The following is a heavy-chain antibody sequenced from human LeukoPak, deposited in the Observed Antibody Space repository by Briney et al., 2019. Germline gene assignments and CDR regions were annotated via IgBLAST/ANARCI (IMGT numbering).Heavy chain of an antibody. V-gene: IGHV4-34*01. CDR2: INHSGST. J-gene: IGHJ3*02. CDR3: ARGWGWWLQILRRGRGSFDI. D-gene: IGHD5-24*01. CDR1: GGSFSGYY. Sequence: PSETLSLTCAVYGGSFSGYYWSWIRQPPGKGLEWIGEINHSGSTNYNPSLTSRVTISVDTSKNQFSLKLSSVTAADTAVYSCARGWGWWLQILRRGRGSFDIWGQGTMVTVSS.